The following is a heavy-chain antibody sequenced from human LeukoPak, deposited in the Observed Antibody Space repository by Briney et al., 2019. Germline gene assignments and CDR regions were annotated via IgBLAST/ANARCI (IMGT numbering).Heavy chain of an antibody. CDR3: AKDDGGSVTTTDFDY. J-gene: IGHJ4*02. Sequence: GGPLRLSCAPPGFPFTNNALTGARRVPGKGLGWSQGITGSGGSTYYPDSVKGRFTISRDNSKNTLYLQMNSLRADDTAVYFCAKDDGGSVTTTDFDYWGQGTLVTVSS. D-gene: IGHD4-17*01. V-gene: IGHV3-23*01. CDR2: ITGSGGST. CDR1: GFPFTNNA.